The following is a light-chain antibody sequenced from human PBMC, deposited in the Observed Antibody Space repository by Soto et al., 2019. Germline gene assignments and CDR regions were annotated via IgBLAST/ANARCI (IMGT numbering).Light chain of an antibody. CDR3: QSWGTGILV. J-gene: IGLJ3*02. V-gene: IGLV4-69*02. CDR2: VNSDGRH. Sequence: QPVLTQSPSASASLGASVKVTCTLSSGHSSYAIAWHQQQPEKGPRYLMKVNSDGRHIKGDGIPDRFSGSSSGAERYLTISSLQSEDEADYYCQSWGTGILVFGGGTKLTVL. CDR1: SGHSSYA.